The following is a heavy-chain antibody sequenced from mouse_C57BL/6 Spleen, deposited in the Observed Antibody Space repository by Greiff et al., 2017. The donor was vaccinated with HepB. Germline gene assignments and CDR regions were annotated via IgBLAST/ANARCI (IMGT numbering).Heavy chain of an antibody. D-gene: IGHD4-1*01. CDR1: GFTFSDYY. J-gene: IGHJ3*01. Sequence: EVQLQQSGGGLVQPGGSLKLSCAASGFTFSDYYMYWVRQTPEKRLEWVAYISNGGGSTYYPDTVKGRFTISRDNAKNTLYLQMSRLKSEDTAMYYCARHTGTLGAYWGQGTLVTVSA. V-gene: IGHV5-12*01. CDR3: ARHTGTLGAY. CDR2: ISNGGGST.